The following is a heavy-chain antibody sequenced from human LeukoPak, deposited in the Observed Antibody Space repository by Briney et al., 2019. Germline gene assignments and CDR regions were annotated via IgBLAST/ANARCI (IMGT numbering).Heavy chain of an antibody. CDR3: AGLLSVLDYYYMDV. Sequence: SETLSLTCTVSGGSISRYCRSWIRQPPGKGLEWIGYIYYSGTSNYNPSLKSRVTISVDTSKNQFSLKLNSVTAADTAVYYCAGLLSVLDYYYMDVWGKGTTVTVSS. V-gene: IGHV4-59*01. J-gene: IGHJ6*03. D-gene: IGHD1-26*01. CDR1: GGSISRYC. CDR2: IYYSGTS.